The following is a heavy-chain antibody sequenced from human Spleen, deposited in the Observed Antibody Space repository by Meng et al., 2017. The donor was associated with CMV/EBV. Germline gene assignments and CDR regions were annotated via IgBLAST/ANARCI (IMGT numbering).Heavy chain of an antibody. Sequence: SETLSLTCTVSGGSISSSSYYWDWIRQPPGKGLEWIGSIYYSGSTYYNPSLKSRVTISVDTSKNQFSLKLSSVTAADTAVYYCARDSPLTGTDYWGQGTLVTVSS. CDR2: IYYSGST. CDR3: ARDSPLTGTDY. V-gene: IGHV4-39*07. J-gene: IGHJ4*02. D-gene: IGHD3-9*01. CDR1: GGSISSSSYY.